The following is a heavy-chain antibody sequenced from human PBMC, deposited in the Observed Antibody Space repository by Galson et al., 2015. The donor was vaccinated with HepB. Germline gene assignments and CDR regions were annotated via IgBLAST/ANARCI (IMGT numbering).Heavy chain of an antibody. CDR1: GFTFSSYS. D-gene: IGHD2-2*01. CDR2: ISRDSTYI. J-gene: IGHJ6*02. V-gene: IGHV3-21*01. CDR3: TRGYSTATGSDGYYYYGMDV. Sequence: SLRLSCAASGFTFSSYSMNWVRQAPGKGLEWVSSISRDSTYIHYTDSVKGRFTIFRDSAQNSVYLQMNSLRADDTAVYYCTRGYSTATGSDGYYYYGMDVWGQGTTVSVSS.